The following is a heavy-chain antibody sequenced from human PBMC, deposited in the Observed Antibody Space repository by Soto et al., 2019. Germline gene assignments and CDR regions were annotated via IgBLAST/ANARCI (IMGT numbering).Heavy chain of an antibody. J-gene: IGHJ4*02. CDR1: GFTFSSYG. CDR3: AKESGVMLWFGESEYFDY. Sequence: GGSLRLSCAASGFTFSSYGMHWVRQAPGKGLEWVAVISYDGSNKYYADSVKGRFTISRDNSKNTLYLQMNSLRAEDTAVYYCAKESGVMLWFGESEYFDYWGQGTLVTVSS. V-gene: IGHV3-30*18. D-gene: IGHD3-10*01. CDR2: ISYDGSNK.